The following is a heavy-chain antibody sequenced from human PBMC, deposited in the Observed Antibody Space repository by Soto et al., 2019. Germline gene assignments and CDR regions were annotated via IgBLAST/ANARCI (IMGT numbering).Heavy chain of an antibody. Sequence: PSETLSLTCTVSGGSISSYYWSWIRQPPGKGLEWIGYMFSSGSTDYNPSFKSRVTISVDTSRKHFSLKMTSVTAADTAIYYCARDRMATIDYICHGMDVWGQGTTVTVSS. CDR2: MFSSGST. CDR1: GGSISSYY. CDR3: ARDRMATIDYICHGMDV. V-gene: IGHV4-59*12. J-gene: IGHJ6*02. D-gene: IGHD4-4*01.